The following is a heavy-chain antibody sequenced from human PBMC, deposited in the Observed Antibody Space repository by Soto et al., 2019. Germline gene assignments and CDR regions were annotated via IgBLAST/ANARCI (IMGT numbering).Heavy chain of an antibody. D-gene: IGHD2-8*01. J-gene: IGHJ5*01. CDR3: VRLIGNSWLDS. Sequence: QVQLQQSGPGLVKPSQTLSLTCDISGDSVSTNTATWNGIRQSPSRGHEWLGRTYSRSKWYNDYALSVKRRIPPSPAPAHPPGSLPPNSGTPDHTAVYDCVRLIGNSWLDSWAQGTLVTASS. CDR2: TYSRSKWYN. CDR1: GDSVSTNTAT. V-gene: IGHV6-1*01.